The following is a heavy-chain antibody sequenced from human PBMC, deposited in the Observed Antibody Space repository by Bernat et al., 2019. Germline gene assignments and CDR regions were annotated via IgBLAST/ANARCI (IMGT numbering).Heavy chain of an antibody. V-gene: IGHV4-39*07. CDR2: IYYSGST. Sequence: QLQLQESGPGLVKPSETLSLTCTVSGGSISSSSYYWGWIRQPPGKGLEWIGNIYYSGSTYYNPSLKSRVTISVDTSKNQFSLKLSSVTAADTAVYYCARETGYSSSWSRYYYYYYMDVWGKGTTVTVSS. CDR3: ARETGYSSSWSRYYYYYYMDV. CDR1: GGSISSSSYY. J-gene: IGHJ6*03. D-gene: IGHD6-13*01.